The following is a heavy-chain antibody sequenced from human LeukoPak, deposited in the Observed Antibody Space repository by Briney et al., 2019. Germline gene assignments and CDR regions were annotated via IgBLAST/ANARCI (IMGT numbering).Heavy chain of an antibody. Sequence: GQSLNISCQGPGYSFTSYWTSWVRQMPGKGLEWMGIIYPGDSDTRYSPSFQGEVSISADKSISTAYLQWSSLKASDTAIYYCARRTTDLTTLHHWGQGTLVTVSS. V-gene: IGHV5-51*01. CDR2: IYPGDSDT. J-gene: IGHJ1*01. D-gene: IGHD1-14*01. CDR3: ARRTTDLTTLHH. CDR1: GYSFTSYW.